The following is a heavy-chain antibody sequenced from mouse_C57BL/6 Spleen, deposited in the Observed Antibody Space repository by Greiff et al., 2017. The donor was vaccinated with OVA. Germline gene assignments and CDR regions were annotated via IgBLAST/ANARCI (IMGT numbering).Heavy chain of an antibody. D-gene: IGHD5-2*01. Sequence: QVQLQQSGAELVRPGASVTLSCKASGYTFTDYEMHWVKQTPVNGLEWIGAIDPETGGTAYNQKFKGKAILTADKSSSTAYMELRSLTSEDSAVYYCTRWKEGISMDYWGQGTSVTVSS. CDR1: GYTFTDYE. CDR3: TRWKEGISMDY. J-gene: IGHJ4*01. CDR2: IDPETGGT. V-gene: IGHV1-15*01.